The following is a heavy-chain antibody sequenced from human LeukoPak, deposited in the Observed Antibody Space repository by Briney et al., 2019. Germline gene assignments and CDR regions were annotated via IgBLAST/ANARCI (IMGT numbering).Heavy chain of an antibody. CDR1: GFTFSSYG. V-gene: IGHV3-7*01. D-gene: IGHD3-3*01. J-gene: IGHJ5*02. CDR3: ARENLEWFLGGRWFDP. Sequence: PGGSLRLSCAASGFTFSSYGMSWVRQAPGKGPEWVANIKQDGSEKYYVDSVKGRFTISRDNAKNSLSLQMNSLRAEDTAVYYCARENLEWFLGGRWFDPWGQGTLVTVSS. CDR2: IKQDGSEK.